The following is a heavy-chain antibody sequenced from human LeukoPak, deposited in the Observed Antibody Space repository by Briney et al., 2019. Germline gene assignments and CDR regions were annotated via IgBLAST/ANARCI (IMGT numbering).Heavy chain of an antibody. CDR2: ISAYNGNT. J-gene: IGHJ6*04. V-gene: IGHV1-18*01. Sequence: ASVKVSCKASGGTFSSYAISWVRQAPGQGLEWMGWISAYNGNTNYAQKLQGRVTMTTDTSTSTAYMELRSLRSDDTAVYYCARESTMVRGALDVWGKGTTVTVSS. D-gene: IGHD3-10*01. CDR3: ARESTMVRGALDV. CDR1: GGTFSSYA.